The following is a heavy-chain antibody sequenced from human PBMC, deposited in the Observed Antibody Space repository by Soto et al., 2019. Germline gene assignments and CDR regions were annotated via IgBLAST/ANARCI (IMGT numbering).Heavy chain of an antibody. Sequence: QVQLQQWGAGLLKPSETLSLTCAVYGGSFSGYYWSWIRQPPGKGLEWIGEVNHSGSTNYNPSLKSRVTISVDTSKNQFSLRLSSVTAADTAVYSCARGDPPSGTISYWGQGTLVTVSS. D-gene: IGHD6-13*01. J-gene: IGHJ4*02. CDR2: VNHSGST. CDR3: ARGDPPSGTISY. V-gene: IGHV4-34*01. CDR1: GGSFSGYY.